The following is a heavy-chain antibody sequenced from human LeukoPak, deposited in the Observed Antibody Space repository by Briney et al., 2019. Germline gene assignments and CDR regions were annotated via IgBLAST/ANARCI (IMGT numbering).Heavy chain of an antibody. CDR2: IYYSGST. CDR1: GGSISSYH. D-gene: IGHD6-6*01. J-gene: IGHJ5*02. Sequence: ASETLSLTCTVSGGSISSYHWSWIRQSPGKGREWIGYIYYSGSTNYNPSLKSRVTISLDTSKNQFSLKLISVTAADTAVYYCARAYGGYSSSPYNWLDPWGQGTLVTVSS. CDR3: ARAYGGYSSSPYNWLDP. V-gene: IGHV4-59*01.